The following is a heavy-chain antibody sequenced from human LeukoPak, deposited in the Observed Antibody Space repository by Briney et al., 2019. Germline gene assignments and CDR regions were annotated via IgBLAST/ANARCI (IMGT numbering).Heavy chain of an antibody. D-gene: IGHD3-22*01. CDR3: ARAPMSYDSSGFGRAFDI. CDR1: RFTFSNYA. J-gene: IGHJ3*02. V-gene: IGHV3-30-3*01. Sequence: GGSVTLSCAASRFTFSNYAMHWVRQAPGKGLVWVAFISYDGTNKYYADSVKGRFTISRDNSKNTMYLQMNSLRAEDTAMYYCARAPMSYDSSGFGRAFDIWGQGIMVTVSS. CDR2: ISYDGTNK.